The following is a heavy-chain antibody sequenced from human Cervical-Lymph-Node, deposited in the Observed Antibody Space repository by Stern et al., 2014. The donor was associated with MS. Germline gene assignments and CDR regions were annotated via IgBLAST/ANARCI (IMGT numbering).Heavy chain of an antibody. V-gene: IGHV3-53*01. J-gene: IGHJ3*02. Sequence: EQLQESGGGLIQPGGSLRLSCAAPGFTVSNNYMSWVRQAPGKGLEWVSLIYTDDSTYYAGYVKGRFTISRDSSKNNLFLQMNSLRAEDTAVYYCARAIFGVNAAAMAPDAFDTWGQGTMVTVSS. D-gene: IGHD3-3*01. CDR2: IYTDDST. CDR1: GFTVSNNY. CDR3: ARAIFGVNAAAMAPDAFDT.